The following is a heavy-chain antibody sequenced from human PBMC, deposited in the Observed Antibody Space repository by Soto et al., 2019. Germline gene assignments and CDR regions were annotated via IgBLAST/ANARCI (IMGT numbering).Heavy chain of an antibody. CDR1: GGSISSYN. CDR3: ARGGPMTYGWFGP. J-gene: IGHJ5*02. Sequence: SETLSLTCTVSGGSISSYNWSWIRQPPGKGLEWIGYIYYSGRTNYHPSLKSRVTISVDTSKNQCSLKLSSGTAADTAVYYCARGGPMTYGWFGPWGQGTLVTVS. CDR2: IYYSGRT. V-gene: IGHV4-59*01. D-gene: IGHD3-10*01.